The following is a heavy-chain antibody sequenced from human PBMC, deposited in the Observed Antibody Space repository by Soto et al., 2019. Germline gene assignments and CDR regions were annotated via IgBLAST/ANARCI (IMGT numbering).Heavy chain of an antibody. J-gene: IGHJ4*02. D-gene: IGHD6-19*01. CDR2: ISAYNGNT. V-gene: IGHV1-18*01. Sequence: QVQLVQSGAEVKKPGASVKVSCKASGYTFTSYGISWVRQAPGQGLEWMGWISAYNGNTNYAQKLQGRVTMTTDTSTSTAYMELRSLRSDEPAVYYCASHKTGYSSGWYKAGTCFDYWGQGTLVTVSS. CDR1: GYTFTSYG. CDR3: ASHKTGYSSGWYKAGTCFDY.